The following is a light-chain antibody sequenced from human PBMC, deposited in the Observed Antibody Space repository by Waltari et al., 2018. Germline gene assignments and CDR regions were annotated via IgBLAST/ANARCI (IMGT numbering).Light chain of an antibody. Sequence: DIVMTQSPDSLAVSLGERATINCKSSQNVLSSFNNKNYFAWYQLKPGQSPKLLIYWASTRESGVPDRFSGSGSGTDFTLTISSLQAEDVAVYYCQQYYTAPYTFGQGTKVEIK. J-gene: IGKJ2*01. CDR1: QNVLSSFNNKNY. CDR3: QQYYTAPYT. CDR2: WAS. V-gene: IGKV4-1*01.